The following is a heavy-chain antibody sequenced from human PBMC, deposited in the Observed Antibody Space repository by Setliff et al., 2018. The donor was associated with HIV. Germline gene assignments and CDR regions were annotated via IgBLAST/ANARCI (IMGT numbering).Heavy chain of an antibody. V-gene: IGHV4-61*02. Sequence: PSETLSLTCTVSGGSISRGNHFWTWIRQPAGKGLEWIGRIYTNGSTNYNPSLKSRATIAVDTSKNQFSLKLSSVTAADTAVYYCARSVVVVTVEWFYPWGQGTLVAVSS. CDR2: IYTNGST. CDR1: GGSISRGNHF. J-gene: IGHJ5*02. CDR3: ARSVVVVTVEWFYP. D-gene: IGHD2-21*02.